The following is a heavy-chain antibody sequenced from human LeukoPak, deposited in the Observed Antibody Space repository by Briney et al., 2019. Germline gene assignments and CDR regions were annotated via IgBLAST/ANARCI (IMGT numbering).Heavy chain of an antibody. CDR3: AKGALWFGELIYDFDY. Sequence: GASLRLSCAASGFTFSSYAMSWVRQAPGKGLEWVSAISGSGGSTYYADSVKGRFTISRDNSKNTLYLQMNSLRAEDTAVYCCAKGALWFGELIYDFDYWGQGTLVTVSS. CDR2: ISGSGGST. V-gene: IGHV3-23*01. D-gene: IGHD3-10*01. J-gene: IGHJ4*02. CDR1: GFTFSSYA.